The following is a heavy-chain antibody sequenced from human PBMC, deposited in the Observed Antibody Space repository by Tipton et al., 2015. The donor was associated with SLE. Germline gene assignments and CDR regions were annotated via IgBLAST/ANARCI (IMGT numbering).Heavy chain of an antibody. V-gene: IGHV4-34*01. Sequence: TLSLTCAVYGGSYSGYYWSWIRQPPGKGLEWIGEINHSGSTNYNPSLKRRVTISVDTSKNQFSLKLSSVTAADTAVYYCARGPPFDYWGQGTLVTVSS. J-gene: IGHJ4*02. CDR3: ARGPPFDY. CDR2: INHSGST. CDR1: GGSYSGYY.